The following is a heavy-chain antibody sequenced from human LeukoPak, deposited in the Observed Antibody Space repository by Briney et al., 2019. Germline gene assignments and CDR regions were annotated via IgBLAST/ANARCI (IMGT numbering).Heavy chain of an antibody. CDR2: IIPIFGTA. CDR3: ARSIRGASDF. CDR1: GGTFSSYA. Sequence: GASVKVSCKASGGTFSSYAISWVRQAPGQGLEWMGGIIPIFGTANYAQKLQGRVTITADKSTSTAYMELSSLRFEDTAVYYCARSIRGASDFWGQGTLVTVSS. D-gene: IGHD3-10*01. V-gene: IGHV1-69*06. J-gene: IGHJ4*02.